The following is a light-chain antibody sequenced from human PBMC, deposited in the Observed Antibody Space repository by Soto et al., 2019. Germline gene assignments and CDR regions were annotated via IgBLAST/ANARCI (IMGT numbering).Light chain of an antibody. V-gene: IGLV2-14*03. CDR3: TSYTSSSTDV. CDR2: DVT. J-gene: IGLJ1*01. Sequence: QSALTQPASVSGSPGQSITISCTGTSSDVGGYYSVSWYQQHPGKAPKLMIYDVTNRPSGVSNRFSGSTSGNTASLTISGLQAEDEADYYCTSYTSSSTDVFGTGTKLTVL. CDR1: SSDVGGYYS.